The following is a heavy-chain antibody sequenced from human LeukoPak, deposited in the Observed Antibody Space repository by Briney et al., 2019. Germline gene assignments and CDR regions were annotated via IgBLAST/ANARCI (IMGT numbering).Heavy chain of an antibody. Sequence: ASVKVSCKASGYTFTSYGISWVRQAPGQGLEWMGWINTNTGNPTYAQGFTGRFVFSLDTSVSTAYLRISSLKAEDTAVYYCARGPRYLRFFGNLDYWGQGTLVTVSS. CDR3: ARGPRYLRFFGNLDY. CDR1: GYTFTSYG. J-gene: IGHJ4*02. V-gene: IGHV7-4-1*02. D-gene: IGHD3-3*01. CDR2: INTNTGNP.